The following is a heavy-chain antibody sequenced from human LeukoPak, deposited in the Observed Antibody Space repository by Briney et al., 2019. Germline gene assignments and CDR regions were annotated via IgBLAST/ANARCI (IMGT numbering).Heavy chain of an antibody. Sequence: PGRSLRLSCAAPGFTFSSYAMHWVRQAPGKGLEWVSSISSSSSYIYYADSVKGRFTISRDNAKNSLYLQMNSLRAEDTAVYYCARDVMGAAAGTAINYWGQGTLVTASS. V-gene: IGHV3-21*01. CDR1: GFTFSSYA. CDR2: ISSSSSYI. CDR3: ARDVMGAAAGTAINY. D-gene: IGHD6-13*01. J-gene: IGHJ4*02.